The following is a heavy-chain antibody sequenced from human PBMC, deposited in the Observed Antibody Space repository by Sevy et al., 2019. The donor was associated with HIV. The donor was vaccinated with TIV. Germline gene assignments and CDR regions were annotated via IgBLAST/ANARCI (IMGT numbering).Heavy chain of an antibody. CDR2: INPNSRGA. Sequence: GAVKVSCRASGYTFTGYYMHWVGQAPGQGLERMGWINPNSRGANYPQEFQGRVTMSRDRSISSAYMELSRLRSDDTGISYCAKNYYDCGGYFSDTAAIPDYWGQGTLVLVSS. V-gene: IGHV1-2*02. D-gene: IGHD3-22*01. J-gene: IGHJ4*02. CDR3: AKNYYDCGGYFSDTAAIPDY. CDR1: GYTFTGYY.